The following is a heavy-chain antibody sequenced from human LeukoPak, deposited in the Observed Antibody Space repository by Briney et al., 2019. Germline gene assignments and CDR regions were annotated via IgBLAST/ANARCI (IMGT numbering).Heavy chain of an antibody. Sequence: GGSLRLSCAASGFTFSSYEMNGVRDAPGKGLEWVSYISSSGSTIYYADSVKGRFTISRDNAKNSLYLQMNSLRAEDTAVYYCARETQQPAFDYWGQGTLVTVSS. CDR1: GFTFSSYE. CDR2: ISSSGSTI. V-gene: IGHV3-48*03. D-gene: IGHD6-13*01. J-gene: IGHJ4*02. CDR3: ARETQQPAFDY.